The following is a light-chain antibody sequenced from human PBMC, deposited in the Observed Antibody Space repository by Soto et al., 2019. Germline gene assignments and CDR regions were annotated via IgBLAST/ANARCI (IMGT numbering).Light chain of an antibody. CDR3: QTWGAGIQV. CDR1: SGHSNYA. Sequence: QAVVTQSPSASASLGASVNLTCTLSSGHSNYAIAWHQQQPEKGPRYLMKVDTEGSHNKGDGIPDRFSGSSSGAERYLTISSLQSEDEADYYCQTWGAGIQVFGGGTKLTVL. V-gene: IGLV4-69*01. J-gene: IGLJ3*02. CDR2: VDTEGSH.